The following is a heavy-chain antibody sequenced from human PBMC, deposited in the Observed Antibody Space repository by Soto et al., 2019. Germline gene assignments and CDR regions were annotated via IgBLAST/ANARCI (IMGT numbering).Heavy chain of an antibody. CDR2: INSGGGGT. Sequence: PGGSLRLSCAASGFTFGSYWMHWFRQAPGKGLVWVSHINSGGGGTTYADSVKGRFTISRDNSKNTLSLQMNSLRAEDTAVYYCTKANRYCSGANCFTFDYWGLGTLVTVSS. V-gene: IGHV3-74*01. J-gene: IGHJ4*02. CDR3: TKANRYCSGANCFTFDY. CDR1: GFTFGSYW. D-gene: IGHD2-15*01.